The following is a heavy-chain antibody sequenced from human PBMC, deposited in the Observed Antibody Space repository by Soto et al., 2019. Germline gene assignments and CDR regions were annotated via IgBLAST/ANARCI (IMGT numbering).Heavy chain of an antibody. CDR2: IIPIFGTA. Sequence: SVKVSCKGSGGTFSSYAISWVRQAPGQGLEWMGGIIPIFGTANYAQKFQGRVTITADESTSTAYMELRSLRSDDTAVYYCARDPYHVLMVNAPNLYGMDVWGQGTTVTVSS. D-gene: IGHD2-8*01. J-gene: IGHJ6*02. V-gene: IGHV1-69*13. CDR3: ARDPYHVLMVNAPNLYGMDV. CDR1: GGTFSSYA.